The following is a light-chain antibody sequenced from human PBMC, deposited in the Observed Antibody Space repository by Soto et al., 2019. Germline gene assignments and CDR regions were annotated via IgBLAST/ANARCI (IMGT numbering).Light chain of an antibody. CDR3: SSYTSSRLGV. J-gene: IGLJ1*01. Sequence: QSALTQPASVSGSPGQSITISCTGTSSDVGGYNYVSWYQQHPGKAPKLMIYEVSNRPSGVSNRFSGSKSGNTASLTISGLHAEDEADYYCSSYTSSRLGVFGTGTKLTVL. CDR1: SSDVGGYNY. V-gene: IGLV2-14*01. CDR2: EVS.